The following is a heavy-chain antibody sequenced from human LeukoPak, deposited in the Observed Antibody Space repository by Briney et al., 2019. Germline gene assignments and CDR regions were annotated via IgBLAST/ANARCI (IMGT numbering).Heavy chain of an antibody. CDR1: GFTFNSFA. D-gene: IGHD2-2*01. CDR3: ARGQYANNP. CDR2: ISGGGGST. J-gene: IGHJ5*02. Sequence: GGSLRLSCAASGFTFNSFAVTWVRQAPGKGLEWVSTISGGGGSTYYADPVKGRFTISRDNSKNTLYLQMNSLRAEDTAVYYCARGQYANNPWGQGTLVTVAS. V-gene: IGHV3-23*01.